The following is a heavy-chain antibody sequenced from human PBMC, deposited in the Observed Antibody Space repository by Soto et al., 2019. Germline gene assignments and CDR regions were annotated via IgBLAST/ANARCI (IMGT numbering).Heavy chain of an antibody. CDR2: IYYSGSL. J-gene: IGHJ4*02. D-gene: IGHD3-22*01. CDR1: GGSISSSSYY. Sequence: PSETLSLTCTVSGGSISSSSYYWGWIRQPPGKGLEWLGSIYYSGSLYHNPSLRSRVTMSIDTSMKQFSLDLSSVTAADSAVYYCARLLHDSRGYYFFDYWGQGTRVTVSS. V-gene: IGHV4-39*01. CDR3: ARLLHDSRGYYFFDY.